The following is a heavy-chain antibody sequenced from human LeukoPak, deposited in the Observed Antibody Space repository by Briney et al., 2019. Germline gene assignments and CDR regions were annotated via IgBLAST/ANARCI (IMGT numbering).Heavy chain of an antibody. D-gene: IGHD6-13*01. Sequence: SETLSLTCTVSGGSISSYYWSWIRQPPGKGLEWIGYIYYSGSTNYNPSLKSRVTISVDTSKNQFSLKLNSVSAADTAVYYCARDQAAAGLGYWGQGTLVTVSS. CDR2: IYYSGST. J-gene: IGHJ4*02. CDR1: GGSISSYY. V-gene: IGHV4-59*01. CDR3: ARDQAAAGLGY.